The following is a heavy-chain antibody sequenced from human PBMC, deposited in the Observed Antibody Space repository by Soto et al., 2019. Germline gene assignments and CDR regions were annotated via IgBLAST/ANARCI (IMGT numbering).Heavy chain of an antibody. CDR2: FDPEDGET. D-gene: IGHD3-3*01. CDR3: ATSYDFWSGSDY. V-gene: IGHV1-24*01. Sequence: ASVKVSCKVSGYTLTELSMHWVRQAPGKGLEWMGGFDPEDGETIYAQKFQGRVTMTEDTSTETAYMELGSLRSEDTAVYYCATSYDFWSGSDYWGQGTLVTVSS. CDR1: GYTLTELS. J-gene: IGHJ4*02.